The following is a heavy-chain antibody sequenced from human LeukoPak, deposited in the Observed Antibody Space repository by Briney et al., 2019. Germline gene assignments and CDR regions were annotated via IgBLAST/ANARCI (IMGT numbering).Heavy chain of an antibody. Sequence: SETLSLTCTVSGGSINPYYWSWSRQPPGNGLEWIGYVHYSGSTKYNPSLKRRVTISLDTSKNQFSLRLSSVSAADTAVYYCARHYKSTRTTVFDYWGQGTLVTVSS. J-gene: IGHJ4*02. D-gene: IGHD4-11*01. V-gene: IGHV4-59*08. CDR1: GGSINPYY. CDR3: ARHYKSTRTTVFDY. CDR2: VHYSGST.